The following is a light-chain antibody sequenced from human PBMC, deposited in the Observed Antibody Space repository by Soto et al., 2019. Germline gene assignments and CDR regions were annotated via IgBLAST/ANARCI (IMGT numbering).Light chain of an antibody. CDR3: QQYHSLNT. Sequence: DILMTQSPSTLSASVGDRVTITCRASQSISSWLAWYQQKPGKAPKVLIYKASSLESGVPSRFSGSGSGTEFTLTISSLQPDDFATYYCQQYHSLNTFGQGTKLEI. CDR2: KAS. V-gene: IGKV1-5*03. CDR1: QSISSW. J-gene: IGKJ2*01.